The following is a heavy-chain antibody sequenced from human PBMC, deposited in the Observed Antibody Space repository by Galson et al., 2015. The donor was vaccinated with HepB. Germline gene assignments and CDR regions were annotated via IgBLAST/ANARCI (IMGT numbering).Heavy chain of an antibody. Sequence: SLRLSCAASGFTFSSYSLNWVRQAPGKGLEWVSYISSGSSTIYYVDSVKGRSTISRDNAKNSLYLQMNSLRAEDTAKYYCTRSGTSSRGAFDIWGQGTIVTVSS. CDR1: GFTFSSYS. CDR3: TRSGTSSRGAFDI. J-gene: IGHJ3*02. CDR2: ISSGSSTI. V-gene: IGHV3-48*01. D-gene: IGHD1-14*01.